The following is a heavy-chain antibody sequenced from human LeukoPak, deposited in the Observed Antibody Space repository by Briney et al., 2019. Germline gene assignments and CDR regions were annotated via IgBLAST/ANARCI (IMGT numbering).Heavy chain of an antibody. Sequence: GSLRLSCAASGFTFSSYSMNWVRQAPGKGLEWVSSISSSSSYIYYADSVKGRFTISRDNAKNSLYLQMNSLRAEDTAVYYCARDVGIAVADVDYWGQGTLVTVSS. CDR2: ISSSSSYI. D-gene: IGHD6-19*01. J-gene: IGHJ4*02. V-gene: IGHV3-21*01. CDR1: GFTFSSYS. CDR3: ARDVGIAVADVDY.